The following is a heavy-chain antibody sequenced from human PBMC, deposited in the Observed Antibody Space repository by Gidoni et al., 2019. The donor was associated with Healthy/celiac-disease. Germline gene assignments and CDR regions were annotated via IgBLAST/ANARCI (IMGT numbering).Heavy chain of an antibody. CDR3: ARGRHNDAFDI. CDR1: GYSISSGYY. V-gene: IGHV4-38-2*02. Sequence: QVQLQESGPGLVKPSETLYLTCTVSGYSISSGYYWGWIRQPPGKGLEWIGSIYHSGSTYYNPSPKSRVNISVDTSKNQFSLKLSSVTAADTAVYYCARGRHNDAFDIWGQGTMVTVSS. CDR2: IYHSGST. J-gene: IGHJ3*02.